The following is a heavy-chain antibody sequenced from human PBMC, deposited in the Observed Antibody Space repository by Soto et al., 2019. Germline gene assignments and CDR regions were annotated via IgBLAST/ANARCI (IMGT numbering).Heavy chain of an antibody. J-gene: IGHJ4*02. V-gene: IGHV3-66*01. Sequence: GSLRLSCAASGFTVSSKYMTWVRQAPGKGLEWLSVLYSSGTTYYADSVKGRFTISRDDSMNTVYLQMNSLRGEDTAVYYCATSTGFPGFDYWGQGSLVTVSS. CDR3: ATSTGFPGFDY. CDR1: GFTVSSKY. CDR2: LYSSGTT. D-gene: IGHD2-2*01.